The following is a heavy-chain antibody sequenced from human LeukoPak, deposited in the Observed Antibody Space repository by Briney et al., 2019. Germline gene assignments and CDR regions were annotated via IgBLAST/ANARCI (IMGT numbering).Heavy chain of an antibody. V-gene: IGHV3-30-3*01. CDR2: ISYHRSNE. Sequence: GGSLRLSCAASGFTFSTFAMHWVRQAPGKGLEWVAVISYHRSNEYYADSVKGRFTISRDNSKNTLYLQMNSLRVEDTAVYYCARVNSNNFDYWGQGTLVTVSS. D-gene: IGHD1/OR15-1a*01. J-gene: IGHJ4*02. CDR3: ARVNSNNFDY. CDR1: GFTFSTFA.